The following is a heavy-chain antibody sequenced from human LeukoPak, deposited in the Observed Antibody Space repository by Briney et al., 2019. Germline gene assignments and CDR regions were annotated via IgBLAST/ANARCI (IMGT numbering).Heavy chain of an antibody. J-gene: IGHJ4*02. Sequence: GGSLRLSCAASGFTFNNFSMNWVRQAPGKGLEWVSFISNSGNTIYYADSVKGRFTISGDNANNSLFLQMNSLRAEDTAVYYCARLEKTGYCSSTICYMSDYWGQGTLVTVSS. CDR3: ARLEKTGYCSSTICYMSDY. CDR2: ISNSGNTI. CDR1: GFTFNNFS. D-gene: IGHD2-2*02. V-gene: IGHV3-48*04.